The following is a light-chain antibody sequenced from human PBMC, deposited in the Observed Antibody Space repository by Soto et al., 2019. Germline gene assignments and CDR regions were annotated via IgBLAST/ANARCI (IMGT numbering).Light chain of an antibody. CDR2: GNS. J-gene: IGLJ1*01. CDR3: KSYASSLSGSSV. Sequence: QSVLTQPPSVSGAPGQRVTISCTGSSSNIGAGYDVHWYQQLPGTAPKLLIYGNSNRPSGVPDRFSGSKSGTSASLAITGLQAEDEADYYCKSYASSLSGSSVFGTGTKLTVL. CDR1: SSNIGAGYD. V-gene: IGLV1-40*01.